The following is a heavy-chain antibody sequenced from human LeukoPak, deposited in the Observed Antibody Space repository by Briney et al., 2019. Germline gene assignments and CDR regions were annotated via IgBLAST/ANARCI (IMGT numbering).Heavy chain of an antibody. Sequence: ASVKVSCKASGGTFSSYAISWVRQAPGQGLEWMGWINPNSGGTNYAQKFQGRVTMTRDTSISTAYMELSRLRSDDTAVYYCARDFWSGYYSDWGQGTLVTVSS. V-gene: IGHV1-2*02. D-gene: IGHD3-3*01. CDR1: GGTFSSYA. J-gene: IGHJ4*02. CDR2: INPNSGGT. CDR3: ARDFWSGYYSD.